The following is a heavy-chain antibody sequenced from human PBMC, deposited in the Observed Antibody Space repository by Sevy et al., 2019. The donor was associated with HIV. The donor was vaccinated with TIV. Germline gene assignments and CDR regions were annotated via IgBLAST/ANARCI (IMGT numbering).Heavy chain of an antibody. V-gene: IGHV3-23*01. Sequence: GGSLRLSCAASGFTFSNFAMSWVRQAPGKGLQWVSTISKTTGDNTYYADTVKGRLTISRDNSRNILYLQRNSLRDEDTAVYYCAKGAYDSGSYLYAFDIWGQGTMVTVSS. CDR3: AKGAYDSGSYLYAFDI. J-gene: IGHJ3*02. CDR2: ISKTTGDNT. D-gene: IGHD1-26*01. CDR1: GFTFSNFA.